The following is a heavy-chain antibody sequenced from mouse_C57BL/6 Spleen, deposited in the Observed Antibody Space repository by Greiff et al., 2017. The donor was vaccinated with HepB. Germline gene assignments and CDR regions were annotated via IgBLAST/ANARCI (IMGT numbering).Heavy chain of an antibody. Sequence: EVQGVESGGGLVKPGGSLKLSCAASGFTFSDYGMHWVRQAPEKGLEWVAYISSGSSTIYYADTVKGRFTISRDNAKNTLFLQMTSLRSEDTAMYYCASGYYGSSPYYFDYWGQGTTLTVSS. CDR1: GFTFSDYG. CDR3: ASGYYGSSPYYFDY. CDR2: ISSGSSTI. V-gene: IGHV5-17*01. J-gene: IGHJ2*01. D-gene: IGHD1-1*01.